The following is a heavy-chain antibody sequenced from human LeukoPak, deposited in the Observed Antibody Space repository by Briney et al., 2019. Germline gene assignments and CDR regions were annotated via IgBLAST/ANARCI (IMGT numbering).Heavy chain of an antibody. D-gene: IGHD3-16*02. CDR3: ARVGRRLGELSPGAFDI. Sequence: GRSLRLSCAASGFTFSSYAMHWVRQAPGKGLEWVSSISSSSYIYYADSVKGRFTISRDNAKNSLYLQMNSLRAEDTAVYYCARVGRRLGELSPGAFDIWGQGTMVTVSS. J-gene: IGHJ3*02. CDR2: ISSSSYI. CDR1: GFTFSSYA. V-gene: IGHV3-21*01.